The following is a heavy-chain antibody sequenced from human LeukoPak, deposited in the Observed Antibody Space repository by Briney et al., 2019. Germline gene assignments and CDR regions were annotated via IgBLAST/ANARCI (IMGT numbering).Heavy chain of an antibody. CDR3: ARLPGETGTYRYAFDI. CDR1: TDSISSNNLF. CDR2: ISYNGRT. J-gene: IGHJ3*02. D-gene: IGHD1-7*01. V-gene: IGHV4-39*01. Sequence: SETLSLTCTVSTDSISSNNLFWGWLRQPPGKGLEWLGTISYNGRTFYNPSLKSRVTISADASKNRFSLKLSSVTAADTAVYYCARLPGETGTYRYAFDIWGQGTMVTVSS.